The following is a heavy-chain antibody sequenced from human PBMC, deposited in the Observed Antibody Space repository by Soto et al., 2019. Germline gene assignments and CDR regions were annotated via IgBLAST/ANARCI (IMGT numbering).Heavy chain of an antibody. D-gene: IGHD1-1*01. CDR2: ISSSSGYI. J-gene: IGHJ5*02. V-gene: IGHV3-21*01. Sequence: VGSLRLSCAASGFTFSAYGMNWVRQAPGKGLEWVSSISSSSGYISYADSVKGRFTISRDNARNSLYLQMNSLRAEDTAVYYCAREELSTVPPSWGQGTLVTVSS. CDR1: GFTFSAYG. CDR3: AREELSTVPPS.